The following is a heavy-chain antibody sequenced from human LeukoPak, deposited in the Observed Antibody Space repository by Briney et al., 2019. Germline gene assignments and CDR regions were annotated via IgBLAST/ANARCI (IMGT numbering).Heavy chain of an antibody. CDR3: ARDGDAVSAAIAGAFDL. Sequence: SETLSLTCTVSGGSISSSSYYWSWIRQSAGKGLEWIGHVYSTGNTKYNPSLKSRVTISADTSKNQISLSLRSVTAADTAMFYCARDGDAVSAAIAGAFDLWGRGTMVTVSS. D-gene: IGHD2-2*01. V-gene: IGHV4-61*09. CDR1: GGSISSSSYY. CDR2: VYSTGNT. J-gene: IGHJ3*01.